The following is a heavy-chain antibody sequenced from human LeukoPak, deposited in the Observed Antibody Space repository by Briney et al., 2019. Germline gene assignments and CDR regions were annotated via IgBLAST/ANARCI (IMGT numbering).Heavy chain of an antibody. Sequence: ASVKVSCEVSGYTFTGYYMHWVRQAPGQGLEWMGWINPNSGGTNYAQKFQGWVTMTRDTSISTAYMELSRLRSDDTAVYYCARELLWFGDPLGFDPWGQGTLVTVSS. V-gene: IGHV1-2*04. CDR3: ARELLWFGDPLGFDP. CDR1: GYTFTGYY. D-gene: IGHD3-10*01. J-gene: IGHJ5*02. CDR2: INPNSGGT.